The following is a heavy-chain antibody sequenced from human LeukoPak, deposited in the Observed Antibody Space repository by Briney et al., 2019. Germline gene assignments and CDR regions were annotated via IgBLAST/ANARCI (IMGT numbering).Heavy chain of an antibody. J-gene: IGHJ6*03. D-gene: IGHD3-10*01. CDR2: INPNSGGT. CDR3: ARGHGPPGLLWFGELSRYYYYMDV. CDR1: GYTFTGYY. V-gene: IGHV1-2*02. Sequence: ASVKVSCKASGYTFTGYYMHWVRQAPGQGLEWMGWINPNSGGTNYAQKFQGRVTMTRDTSISTAYMELSSLRSEDTAVYYCARGHGPPGLLWFGELSRYYYYMDVWGKGTTVTISS.